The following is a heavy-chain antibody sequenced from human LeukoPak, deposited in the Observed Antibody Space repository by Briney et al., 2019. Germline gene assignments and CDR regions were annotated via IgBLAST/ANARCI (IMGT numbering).Heavy chain of an antibody. Sequence: ASVKVSCKASGYTFTSYYMHWVRQAPGQGLEWMGWINPNSGGTNYAQKFQGRVTMTRDTSISTAYMELYRLRSDDTAVYYCARDPEGSEDDYGGNPLDYWGQGTLVTASS. CDR2: INPNSGGT. CDR1: GYTFTSYY. CDR3: ARDPEGSEDDYGGNPLDY. D-gene: IGHD4-23*01. J-gene: IGHJ4*02. V-gene: IGHV1-2*02.